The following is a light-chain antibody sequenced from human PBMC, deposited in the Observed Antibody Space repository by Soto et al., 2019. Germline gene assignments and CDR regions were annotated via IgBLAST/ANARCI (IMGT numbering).Light chain of an antibody. V-gene: IGLV1-44*01. CDR2: SND. Sequence: QSVLTQSPSASGTPGQRVSISCSGSTSNIGTNTVSWYQHVPGTAPKLLIYSNDQRPSAVPGRFSGSKPGTSASLAISGLLSEDEADYYCATWDDSLNVVFGGGTKVTVL. J-gene: IGLJ2*01. CDR3: ATWDDSLNVV. CDR1: TSNIGTNT.